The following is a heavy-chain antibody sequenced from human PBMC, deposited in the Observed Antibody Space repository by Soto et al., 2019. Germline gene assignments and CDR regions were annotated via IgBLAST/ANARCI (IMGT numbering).Heavy chain of an antibody. D-gene: IGHD6-13*01. CDR1: GGSISSGGYY. Sequence: PSETLSLTCTVSGGSISSGGYYWSWIRQHPGQGLEWIGHIFYSGATYYNPSLKSRVTISVDTSKNQFSLKLSSVTAADTAVYYCARQGRGAAAALDHWGQGTLVTVSS. V-gene: IGHV4-31*03. CDR3: ARQGRGAAAALDH. CDR2: IFYSGAT. J-gene: IGHJ4*02.